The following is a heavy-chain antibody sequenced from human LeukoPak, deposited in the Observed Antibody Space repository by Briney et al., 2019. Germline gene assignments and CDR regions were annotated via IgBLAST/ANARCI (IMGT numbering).Heavy chain of an antibody. J-gene: IGHJ6*02. CDR2: IYDSGST. D-gene: IGHD2-8*01. V-gene: IGHV4-59*01. CDR3: AKGGSTKFYYGDV. CDR1: GGSMTNLY. Sequence: PSETLSLTCSVSGGSMTNLYWTWIRQPPGKGLEWIGDIYDSGSTRYNTSLESRVTISVDTSKNQFSLKLSSVTAADTAVYYCAKGGSTKFYYGDVWGQGTTVTVSS.